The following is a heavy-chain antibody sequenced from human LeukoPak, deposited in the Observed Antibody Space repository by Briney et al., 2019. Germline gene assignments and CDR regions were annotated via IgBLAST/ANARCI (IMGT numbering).Heavy chain of an antibody. V-gene: IGHV3-66*02. CDR2: IYSGGST. CDR1: GFTVSSNY. D-gene: IGHD2-2*01. CDR3: ARVYCSSTSCPLVDY. J-gene: IGHJ4*02. Sequence: GGSVRLSCAASGFTVSSNYMSWVRQAPGKGLEWVSVIYSGGSTYYADSVKGRFTISRDNSKNTLYLQMNSLRAEDTAVYYCARVYCSSTSCPLVDYWGQGTLVTVSS.